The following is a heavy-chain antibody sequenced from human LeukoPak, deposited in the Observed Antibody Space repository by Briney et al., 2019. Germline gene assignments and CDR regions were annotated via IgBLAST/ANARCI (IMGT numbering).Heavy chain of an antibody. CDR2: IIPILCIA. J-gene: IGHJ6*03. D-gene: IGHD2-15*01. CDR1: GGTFSSYT. CDR3: ARGICSGGSCYSRYYYYYMDV. V-gene: IGHV1-69*02. Sequence: ASVKVSCKASGGTFSSYTISWVRQAPGQGLEWMGRIIPILCIANYAQKFQGRVTITADKSTSTAYMELSSLTSEDTAVYYCARGICSGGSCYSRYYYYYMDVWGKGTTVTVSS.